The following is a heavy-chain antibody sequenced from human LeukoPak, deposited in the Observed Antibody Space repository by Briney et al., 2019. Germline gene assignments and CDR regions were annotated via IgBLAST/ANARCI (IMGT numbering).Heavy chain of an antibody. CDR3: AQGVMYYYYYMDV. CDR2: ISWDGSST. Sequence: GGSLRLSCAASGFTFDDYAMHWVRQPPGKGLEWVSLISWDGSSTYYADSVKGRFTISRDNGKNSLYLQMNSLRPEDTALYYCAQGVMYYYYYMDVWGKGTTVIISS. J-gene: IGHJ6*03. D-gene: IGHD3-16*01. CDR1: GFTFDDYA. V-gene: IGHV3-43D*03.